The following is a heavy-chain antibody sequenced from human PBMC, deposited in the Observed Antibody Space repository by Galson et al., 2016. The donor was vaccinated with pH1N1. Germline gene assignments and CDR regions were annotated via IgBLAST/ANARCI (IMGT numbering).Heavy chain of an antibody. V-gene: IGHV4-34*01. CDR2: INYGGST. Sequence: SETLSLTCTVSGGSFNRGDFYWSWIRQPPGKGLEWIGEINYGGSTNYNPSLMSRVSISIDTSKNQFQLKLRSVTAADTAVYYCARGGERVCSRSDCPLLDYWGQGGLVTVSS. CDR1: GGSFNRGDFY. D-gene: IGHD2-21*02. J-gene: IGHJ4*02. CDR3: ARGGERVCSRSDCPLLDY.